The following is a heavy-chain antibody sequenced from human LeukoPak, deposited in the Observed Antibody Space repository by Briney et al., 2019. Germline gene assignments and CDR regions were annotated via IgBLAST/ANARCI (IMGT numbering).Heavy chain of an antibody. J-gene: IGHJ4*02. Sequence: GGSLRLSCAASGFTFSSYAMHWVRQAPGKGLEWVAVISYDGSNKYYADSVKGRFTISRDNSKNTLYLQMNSLRAEDTAVYYCARDLGWNDGFDYWGQGTLVTVSS. CDR3: ARDLGWNDGFDY. V-gene: IGHV3-30-3*01. CDR2: ISYDGSNK. CDR1: GFTFSSYA. D-gene: IGHD1-1*01.